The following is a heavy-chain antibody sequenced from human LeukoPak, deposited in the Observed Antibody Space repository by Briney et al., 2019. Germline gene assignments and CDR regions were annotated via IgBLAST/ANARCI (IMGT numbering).Heavy chain of an antibody. V-gene: IGHV3-73*01. CDR2: IRSRANNYAT. CDR1: GFTFSGSA. Sequence: PGGSLRLSCACAASGFTFSGSAMHWVRQASGKGLEWVGRIRSRANNYATAYAASVKGRFTISRDESKNMAYLQMNSLKTKDTAVYYCTSSLRFRDAFDLWGQGTMVTVSS. CDR3: TSSLRFRDAFDL. J-gene: IGHJ3*01. D-gene: IGHD5/OR15-5a*01.